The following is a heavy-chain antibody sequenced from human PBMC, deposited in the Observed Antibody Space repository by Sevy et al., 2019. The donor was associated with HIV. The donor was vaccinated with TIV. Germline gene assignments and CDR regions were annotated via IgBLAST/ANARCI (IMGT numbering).Heavy chain of an antibody. CDR1: GGSFSGYY. J-gene: IGHJ4*02. D-gene: IGHD6-19*01. V-gene: IGHV4-34*01. CDR3: ARVGSVFSSGWYGGDY. CDR2: INHSGST. Sequence: SETLSLTCAVYGGSFSGYYWSWIRQPPGKGLEWIGEINHSGSTNYNPSLKSRVTISVDTSKNQFSLKLSSVTAADTAVYHCARVGSVFSSGWYGGDYWGQGTLVTVSS.